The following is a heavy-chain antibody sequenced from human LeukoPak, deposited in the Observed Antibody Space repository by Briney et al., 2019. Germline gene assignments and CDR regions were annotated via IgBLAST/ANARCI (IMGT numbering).Heavy chain of an antibody. J-gene: IGHJ6*02. CDR2: ISSSSSYI. D-gene: IGHD3-9*01. CDR3: AREAFDSHWGRYYGMDV. Sequence: GGSLRLSCAASGFTFSSYSMNWVRQAPGKGLEWVSSISSSSSYIYYADSVKGRFTISRDNAKNSLYLQMNSLRAEDAAVYYCAREAFDSHWGRYYGMDVWGQGTTVTVSS. V-gene: IGHV3-21*01. CDR1: GFTFSSYS.